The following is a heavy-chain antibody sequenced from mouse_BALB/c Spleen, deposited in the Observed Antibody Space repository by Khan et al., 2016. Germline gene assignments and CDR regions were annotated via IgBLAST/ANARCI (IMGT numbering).Heavy chain of an antibody. D-gene: IGHD2-2*01. CDR3: CSGYDGFAY. CDR1: GFSLPGYG. Sequence: QVQLKQSGPGLVAPSLSLSITRTVPGFSLPGYGVNWVRQPPGKGLEWLGKIWGDGRTDYNSSLKSRVSLSKYNPKSQVFLKMNSTQNDDTDNYCCCSGYDGFAYWGQETLVIISA. CDR2: IWGDGRT. J-gene: IGHJ3*01. V-gene: IGHV2-6-7*01.